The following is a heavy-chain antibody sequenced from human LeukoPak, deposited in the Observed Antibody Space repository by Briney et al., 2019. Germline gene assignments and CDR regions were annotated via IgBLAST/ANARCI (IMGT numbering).Heavy chain of an antibody. D-gene: IGHD2-2*01. J-gene: IGHJ6*02. CDR1: GYTFTGYY. V-gene: IGHV1-2*02. CDR2: INPNSGGT. Sequence: GASVKVSCKASGYTFTGYYMHWVRQAPGQGLEWMGWINPNSGGTNYAQKFQGRVTMTRDTSISTAYMELSRLRSDDTAVYYCARVSGPHKDIVVVPAALGDYYYYGTDVWGQGTTVTASS. CDR3: ARVSGPHKDIVVVPAALGDYYYYGTDV.